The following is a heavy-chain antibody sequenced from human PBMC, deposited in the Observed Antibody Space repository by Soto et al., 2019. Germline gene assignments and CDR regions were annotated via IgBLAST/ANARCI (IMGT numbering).Heavy chain of an antibody. CDR1: GSTFRSNP. CDR3: AKGWGDY. J-gene: IGHJ4*02. V-gene: IGHV3-23*01. CDR2: ISSSGGST. Sequence: EVQLLESGGGLVQPGGSLRLSFAASGSTFRSNPLSWVGQGQGKGLEWVSGISSSGGSTVYADSVKGRFTISRDNFKNTLYLQMNSLRAEDTAVYYCAKGWGDYWGQGTPVTVSS. D-gene: IGHD7-27*01.